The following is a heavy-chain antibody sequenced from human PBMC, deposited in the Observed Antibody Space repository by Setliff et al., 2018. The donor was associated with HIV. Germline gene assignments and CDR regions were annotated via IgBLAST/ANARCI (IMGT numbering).Heavy chain of an antibody. J-gene: IGHJ4*02. CDR2: ISPSGGTI. V-gene: IGHV1-46*01. CDR1: GYTFTNYY. D-gene: IGHD2-15*01. CDR3: ARERRYCSGGSCSKFFDY. Sequence: AASVKVSCKASGYTFTNYYIHWVRQAPGQGLEWMGIISPSGGTISYAQKFQGRVTMTRDTSTNTVYMELSSLRSEDTAVYSCARERRYCSGGSCSKFFDYWGQGTLVTVSS.